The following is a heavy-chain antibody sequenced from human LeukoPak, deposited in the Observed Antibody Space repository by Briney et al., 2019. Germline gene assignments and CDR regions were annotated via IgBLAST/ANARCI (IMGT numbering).Heavy chain of an antibody. D-gene: IGHD3-3*01. V-gene: IGHV4-34*01. J-gene: IGHJ5*02. CDR1: GGSFSGYY. Sequence: SETLSLTCAVYGGSFSGYYWSWIRQPPGKGLEWIGEINHSGSTNYNPSLKSRVTISVDTSKNQFSLKLSSVTAADTAVYYCARGRITIFGVVIIKVWFDPWGQGTLVTVSS. CDR3: ARGRITIFGVVIIKVWFDP. CDR2: INHSGST.